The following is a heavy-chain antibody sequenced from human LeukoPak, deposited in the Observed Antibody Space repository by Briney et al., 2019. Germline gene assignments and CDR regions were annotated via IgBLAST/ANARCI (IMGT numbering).Heavy chain of an antibody. V-gene: IGHV3-30*04. CDR3: ASIPYSSGWVDY. Sequence: GGSLRLSCAASGFTFSSYAMSWVRQAPGKGLEWVAVISYDGSNKYYADSVKGRFTISRDNSKNTLYLQMNSLRAEDTAVYYCASIPYSSGWVDYWGQGTLVTVSS. CDR2: ISYDGSNK. CDR1: GFTFSSYA. J-gene: IGHJ4*02. D-gene: IGHD6-19*01.